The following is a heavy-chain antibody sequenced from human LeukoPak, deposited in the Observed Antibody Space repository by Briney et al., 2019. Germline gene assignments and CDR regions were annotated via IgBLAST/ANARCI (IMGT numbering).Heavy chain of an antibody. J-gene: IGHJ5*02. V-gene: IGHV3-30-3*01. Sequence: PGRSLRLSCAASGFTFSSYAMHWVRQAPGKGLEWVAVISYDGSNKYYADSVKGRFTISRDNSKNTLYLQMNSLRAEDTAVYYCAKDRSNYGGSNWFDPWGQGTLVTVSS. CDR2: ISYDGSNK. D-gene: IGHD4-4*01. CDR3: AKDRSNYGGSNWFDP. CDR1: GFTFSSYA.